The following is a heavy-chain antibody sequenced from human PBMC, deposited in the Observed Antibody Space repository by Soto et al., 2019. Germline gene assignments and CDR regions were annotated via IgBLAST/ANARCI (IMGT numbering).Heavy chain of an antibody. V-gene: IGHV1-69*01. Sequence: QVILAQSGAEVKKPGSSVKVSCKVSGGSFSSFSINWVRQAPGQRFEWMGGIIPILGTANFTQKFQDRVTFTAEESTATAYTTLSSLTSEDTAFYYCTSFDSNGYYPQNHYWGPGTQVTVSS. J-gene: IGHJ4*02. CDR1: GGSFSSFS. D-gene: IGHD3-22*01. CDR2: IIPILGTA. CDR3: TSFDSNGYYPQNHY.